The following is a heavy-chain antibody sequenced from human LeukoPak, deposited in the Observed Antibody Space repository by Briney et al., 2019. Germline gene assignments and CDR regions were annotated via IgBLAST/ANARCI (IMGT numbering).Heavy chain of an antibody. J-gene: IGHJ5*02. CDR2: IIPILGIA. D-gene: IGHD3-10*01. CDR1: GGTFSSYA. Sequence: ASVKVSCKASGGTFSSYAISWVRQAPGQGLEWMGRIIPILGIANYAQKFQGRVTITAVKSTSTAYMELSSLRSEDTAVYYCARVSAFEGWFDPWGQGTLVTVSS. CDR3: ARVSAFEGWFDP. V-gene: IGHV1-69*04.